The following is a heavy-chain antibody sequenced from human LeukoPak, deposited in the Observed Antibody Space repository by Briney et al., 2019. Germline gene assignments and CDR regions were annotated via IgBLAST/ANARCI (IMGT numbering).Heavy chain of an antibody. CDR2: INPNSGGT. D-gene: IGHD3-10*01. CDR3: ARDNYGSGSYYNAWGYMDV. Sequence: ASVKVSCKASGYTFTGYYMHWVRQAPGQGLEWMGWINPNSGGTNYAQKFQGRVTMTRDTSISTAYMELSRLRSDDTAVYYCARDNYGSGSYYNAWGYMDVWGKGTTVTVSS. J-gene: IGHJ6*03. CDR1: GYTFTGYY. V-gene: IGHV1-2*02.